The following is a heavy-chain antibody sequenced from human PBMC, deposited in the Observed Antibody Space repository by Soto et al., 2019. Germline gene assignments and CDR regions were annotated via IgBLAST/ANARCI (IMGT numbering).Heavy chain of an antibody. D-gene: IGHD3-3*01. CDR2: ISSSGSTI. Sequence: QVQLVESGGGLVKPGGSRRLSGEASGFTFSANYMSWIPQAPGKGLEWVSNISSSGSTIYYADSVKGRFTISRDNAKNSLYLQMNSLRAEDTAVYYCATSTGAIFGVVIIAYQYYFDYWGQGTLVTVSS. CDR1: GFTFSANY. J-gene: IGHJ4*02. CDR3: ATSTGAIFGVVIIAYQYYFDY. V-gene: IGHV3-11*01.